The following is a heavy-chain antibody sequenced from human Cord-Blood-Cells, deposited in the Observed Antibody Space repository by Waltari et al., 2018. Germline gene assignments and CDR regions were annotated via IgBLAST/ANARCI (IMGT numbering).Heavy chain of an antibody. Sequence: QVQLVQSGAEVKKPGASVKVSCKASGYTFTSYAMHWVRQAPGQRLEWMGWINAGNGNTKYSQKFQGRVTSTRDTSASTAYMELSSLRSEDTAVYYCARMAAATYAFDIWGQGTMVTVSS. V-gene: IGHV1-3*01. CDR2: INAGNGNT. CDR1: GYTFTSYA. CDR3: ARMAAATYAFDI. J-gene: IGHJ3*02. D-gene: IGHD6-13*01.